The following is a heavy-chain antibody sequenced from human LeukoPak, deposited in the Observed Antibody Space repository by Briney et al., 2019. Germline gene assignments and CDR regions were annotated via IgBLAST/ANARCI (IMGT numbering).Heavy chain of an antibody. D-gene: IGHD6-13*01. CDR3: ARRTAAGTSGWYFDL. Sequence: SETLSLTCAVYGGSFSGYYWSWIRQPPGKGLEWIGEINHSGSTNYNPSLKSRVTISVDTSKNQFSLKLSSVTAADTAVYYCARRTAAGTSGWYFDLWDRGTLVTVSS. CDR2: INHSGST. V-gene: IGHV4-34*01. J-gene: IGHJ2*01. CDR1: GGSFSGYY.